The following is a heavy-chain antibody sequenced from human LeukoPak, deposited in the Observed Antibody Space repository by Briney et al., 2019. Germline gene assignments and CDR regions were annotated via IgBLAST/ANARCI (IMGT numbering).Heavy chain of an antibody. CDR3: AKGRFFYSDSGTYPEFDY. Sequence: PGGSLRLSCAASGFTFSAYGMHWVRQAPGTGLEWVAALSHDGNYQYYGGSVKGRFAISRDDSKNTLSLQMNSLRAEDTAVYYCAKGRFFYSDSGTYPEFDYWGQGALVTVSS. J-gene: IGHJ4*02. V-gene: IGHV3-30*18. CDR1: GFTFSAYG. D-gene: IGHD3-10*01. CDR2: LSHDGNYQ.